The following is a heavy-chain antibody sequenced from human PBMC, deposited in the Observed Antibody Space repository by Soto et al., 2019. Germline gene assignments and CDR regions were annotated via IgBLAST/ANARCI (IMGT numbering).Heavy chain of an antibody. Sequence: QVQLQESGPGLVKPSQTLSLTCTVSGGSISSGGYYWSWIRQHPGKGLEWIGYIYYSGSTYYNPSLKSRVTLSVDTSKNQFSLKRSSVTAADTAVYYCARSGYSYGPNPLLYWGQGTLVTVSS. D-gene: IGHD5-18*01. CDR2: IYYSGST. CDR1: GGSISSGGYY. V-gene: IGHV4-31*03. J-gene: IGHJ4*02. CDR3: ARSGYSYGPNPLLY.